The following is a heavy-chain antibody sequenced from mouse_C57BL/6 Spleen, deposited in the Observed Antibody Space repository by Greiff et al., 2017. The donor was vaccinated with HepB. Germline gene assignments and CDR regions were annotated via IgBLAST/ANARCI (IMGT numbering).Heavy chain of an antibody. D-gene: IGHD3-3*01. Sequence: VQLQQSGPELVKPGASVKISCKASGYAFSSSWMNWVKQRPGKGLEWIGRIYPGDGDTNYNGKFKGKATLTADKSSSTAYMQLSSLTSEDSAVYFCARCGDSYFDDWGQGTTLTVSS. CDR2: IYPGDGDT. J-gene: IGHJ2*01. CDR1: GYAFSSSW. CDR3: ARCGDSYFDD. V-gene: IGHV1-82*01.